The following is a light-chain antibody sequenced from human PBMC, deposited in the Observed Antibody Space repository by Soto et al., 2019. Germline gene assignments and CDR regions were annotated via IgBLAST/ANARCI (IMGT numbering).Light chain of an antibody. CDR3: QQYENYWT. Sequence: DIQMTQSPATLSATAGDRATITCRASQSISSWLAWYQHKPGKAPKLLIYDASTFDSGVPSRCSGSGSGTEFSLTISDLQHDDCETYYYQQYENYWTFGQGTRVEIK. J-gene: IGKJ1*01. V-gene: IGKV1-5*01. CDR1: QSISSW. CDR2: DAS.